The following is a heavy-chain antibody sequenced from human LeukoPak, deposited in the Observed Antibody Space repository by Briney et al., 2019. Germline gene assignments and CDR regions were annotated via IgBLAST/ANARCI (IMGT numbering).Heavy chain of an antibody. Sequence: GGSLRLSCAASGFTFSSSAMSWVRQAPGKGLEWVSAISNNGGYTYYADSVQGRFTISRDNSKSTLCLQMNSLRAEDTAVYYCAKDFRIGYSAHFDYWGQGALVTVSS. D-gene: IGHD2-21*01. CDR2: ISNNGGYT. V-gene: IGHV3-23*01. CDR3: AKDFRIGYSAHFDY. J-gene: IGHJ4*02. CDR1: GFTFSSSA.